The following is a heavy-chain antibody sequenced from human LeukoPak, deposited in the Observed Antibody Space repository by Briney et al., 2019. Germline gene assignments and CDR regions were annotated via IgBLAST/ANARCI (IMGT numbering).Heavy chain of an antibody. CDR3: ARQGGYIAPLAF. Sequence: PSETPSPTFSIPWSSISWHYWGWIPQPPGKGLEWIGYISYSGNTNYNPSLKSRVTISVDTSKSQFSLKLSSVTAADTAVYYCARQGGYIAPLAFWGQGTLVTVSA. V-gene: IGHV4-59*08. D-gene: IGHD6-13*01. J-gene: IGHJ4*02. CDR2: ISYSGNT. CDR1: WSSISWHY.